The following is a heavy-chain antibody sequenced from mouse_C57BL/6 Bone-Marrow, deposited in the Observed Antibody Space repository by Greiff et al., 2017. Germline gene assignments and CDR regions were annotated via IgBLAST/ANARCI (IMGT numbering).Heavy chain of an antibody. CDR1: GYTFTSYD. CDR3: ARGYSNPWCAY. V-gene: IGHV1-85*01. Sequence: QVQLQQSGPELVKPGASVKLSCKASGYTFTSYDITWVKQRPGQGLEWIGWIYPRDGSTKYNEKFKGKATLTVDTSSSTAYMELHSLTSEDAAVYFCARGYSNPWCAYWGQGTLVTVSA. D-gene: IGHD2-5*01. CDR2: IYPRDGST. J-gene: IGHJ3*01.